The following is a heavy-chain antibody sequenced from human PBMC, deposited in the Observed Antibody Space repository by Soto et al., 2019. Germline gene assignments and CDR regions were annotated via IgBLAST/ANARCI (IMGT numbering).Heavy chain of an antibody. CDR2: IYPGDSDT. Sequence: PGESLKISCKGSGYSFTSYWNGWVRQMPGKGLEWMGIIYPGDSDTRYSPSFQGQVTISADKSISTAYLQWSSLKASDTAMYYCARPGYYDSSGQGAFDIWGQGTMVTVSS. V-gene: IGHV5-51*01. J-gene: IGHJ3*02. CDR3: ARPGYYDSSGQGAFDI. D-gene: IGHD3-22*01. CDR1: GYSFTSYW.